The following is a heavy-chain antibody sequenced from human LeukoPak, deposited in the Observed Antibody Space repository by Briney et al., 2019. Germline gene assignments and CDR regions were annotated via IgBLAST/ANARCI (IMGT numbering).Heavy chain of an antibody. CDR1: GFTFSSYW. CDR2: INSDGSST. D-gene: IGHD6-13*01. CDR3: ARDQVAAAGTTYYYGMDV. V-gene: IGHV3-74*01. Sequence: GGSLRLSCAASGFTFSSYWMHWVRQAPGKGLVWVSRINSDGSSTSYADSVKGRFTISRDNAKNTLYLQMNSLRAEDTAVYYCARDQVAAAGTTYYYGMDVWGQGTTVTVSS. J-gene: IGHJ6*02.